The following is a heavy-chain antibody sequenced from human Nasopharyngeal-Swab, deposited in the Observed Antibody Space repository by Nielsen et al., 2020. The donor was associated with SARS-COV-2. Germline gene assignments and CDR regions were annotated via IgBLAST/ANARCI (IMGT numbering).Heavy chain of an antibody. CDR1: GDSISGINW. V-gene: IGHV4-4*02. J-gene: IGHJ4*02. Sequence: SETLSLTCAVSGDSISGINWWSWVRQSPGQGLAWIGEIHHSGPTTYNPSLKSRVTMWLDKSKNQFSLELYSVTAADSAVYYCAREGWEAENGYDYWGQGTLVTVSS. D-gene: IGHD1-26*01. CDR3: AREGWEAENGYDY. CDR2: IHHSGPT.